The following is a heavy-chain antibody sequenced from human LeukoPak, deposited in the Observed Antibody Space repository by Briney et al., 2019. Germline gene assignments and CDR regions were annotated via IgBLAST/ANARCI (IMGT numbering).Heavy chain of an antibody. D-gene: IGHD2-15*01. J-gene: IGHJ4*02. V-gene: IGHV5-51*01. CDR2: IYPGDSDT. CDR3: ARHNSPEWWENPFDY. CDR1: GYSFTSYW. Sequence: GESLKISCKGSGYSFTSYWIGWVRQMPGKGLEWMGIIYPGDSDTRYSPSFQGQVTISADKSISTAYLQWSSLKASDTAMYYCARHNSPEWWENPFDYWGQGTLVTVSS.